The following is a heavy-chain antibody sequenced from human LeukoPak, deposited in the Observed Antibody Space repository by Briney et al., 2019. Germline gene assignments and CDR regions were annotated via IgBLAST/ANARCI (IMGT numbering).Heavy chain of an antibody. CDR1: GFTFDDYA. CDR3: AKENSHQGIAAEAGYYGMDV. Sequence: SGRSLRLSCAASGFTFDDYAMHWVRQAPGKGLEWVSGISWNSGSIGYADSVKGRFTISRDNAKNSLYLQMNSLRAEDTALYYCAKENSHQGIAAEAGYYGMDVWGQGTTVTVSS. V-gene: IGHV3-9*01. D-gene: IGHD6-13*01. CDR2: ISWNSGSI. J-gene: IGHJ6*02.